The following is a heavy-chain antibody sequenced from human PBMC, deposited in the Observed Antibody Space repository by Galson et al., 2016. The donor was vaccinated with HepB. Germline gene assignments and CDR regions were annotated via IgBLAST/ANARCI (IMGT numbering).Heavy chain of an antibody. Sequence: ETLSLTCAVSGGSISSSNWWIWVRQPPGKGLEWIGEIYHSGSTNYNLSLKSRVTISVDKSKNQFSLKLSSVTAADTAVYYCASARLGGYFDYWGQGTLVTVSS. J-gene: IGHJ4*02. CDR3: ASARLGGYFDY. CDR2: IYHSGST. D-gene: IGHD3-16*01. V-gene: IGHV4-4*02. CDR1: GGSISSSNW.